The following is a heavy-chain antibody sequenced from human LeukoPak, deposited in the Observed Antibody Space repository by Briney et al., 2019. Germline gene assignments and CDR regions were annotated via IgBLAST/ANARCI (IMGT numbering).Heavy chain of an antibody. CDR2: IRSKAYGGTT. CDR3: TRGPLITMVRGVIKY. V-gene: IGHV3-49*04. J-gene: IGHJ4*02. CDR1: GFTFGDYA. D-gene: IGHD3-10*01. Sequence: GGSLRLSCTASGFTFGDYATSWVRQAPGKGLEWVGFIRSKAYGGTTEYAASVKGRFTISRDDSKSIAYLQMNSLKTEDTAVYYCTRGPLITMVRGVIKYWGQGTLVTVSS.